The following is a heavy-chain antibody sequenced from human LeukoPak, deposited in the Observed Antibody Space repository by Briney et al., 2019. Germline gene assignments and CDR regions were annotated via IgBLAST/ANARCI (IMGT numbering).Heavy chain of an antibody. J-gene: IGHJ4*02. V-gene: IGHV4-59*01. CDR3: AATGGNSFPIDY. CDR2: IYYSGST. Sequence: TSETLSLTCTVSGGSISSYYWSWIRQPPGKGLEWIGYIYYSGSTNYNPSLKSRVTISVDTSKNQFSPKLSSVTAADTAVYYCAATGGNSFPIDYWGQGTLVTVSS. CDR1: GGSISSYY. D-gene: IGHD4-23*01.